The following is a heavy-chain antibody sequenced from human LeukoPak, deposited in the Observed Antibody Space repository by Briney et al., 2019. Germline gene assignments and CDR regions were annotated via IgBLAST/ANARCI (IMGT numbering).Heavy chain of an antibody. V-gene: IGHV4-38-2*01. CDR2: IYHSGST. CDR3: ARHYYDSSGPAFDI. CDR1: GYSISSGYY. J-gene: IGHJ3*02. D-gene: IGHD3-22*01. Sequence: SETLSLTCAVSGYSISSGYYWGWIRQPPGKGLEWIGSIYHSGSTYYNPSLKSRVTISVDTSKNQFSLKLSSVTAADTAAYYCARHYYDSSGPAFDIWGQGTMVTVSS.